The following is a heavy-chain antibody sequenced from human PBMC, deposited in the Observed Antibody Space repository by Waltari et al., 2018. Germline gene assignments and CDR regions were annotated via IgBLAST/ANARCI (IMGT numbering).Heavy chain of an antibody. D-gene: IGHD3-10*01. CDR1: GFTVTNTW. CDR3: SRNREDSGTFYRAYDV. J-gene: IGHJ3*01. CDR2: IKQDGSEK. Sequence: EVRLVESGGGLVQPGGSLRLSCVASGFTVTNTWIDGVRQAPGKGLEWVASIKQDGSEKMFVDSVKGRFTISRDNAENSLYLQMNSLRAEDTAVYYCSRNREDSGTFYRAYDVWGQGTLVTVAT. V-gene: IGHV3-7*03.